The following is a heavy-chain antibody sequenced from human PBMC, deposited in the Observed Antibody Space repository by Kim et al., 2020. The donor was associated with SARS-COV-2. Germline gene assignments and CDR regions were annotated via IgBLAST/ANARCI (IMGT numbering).Heavy chain of an antibody. V-gene: IGHV4-59*13. CDR2: IYYSGST. CDR3: ARESLTMVRGVIITNGMDV. D-gene: IGHD3-10*01. J-gene: IGHJ6*02. Sequence: SETLSLTCTVSGGSISSYYWSWIRQPPGKGLEWIGYIYYSGSTNYNPSLKSRVTISVDTSKNQFSLKLSSVTAADTAVYYCARESLTMVRGVIITNGMDVWGQGTTVTVSS. CDR1: GGSISSYY.